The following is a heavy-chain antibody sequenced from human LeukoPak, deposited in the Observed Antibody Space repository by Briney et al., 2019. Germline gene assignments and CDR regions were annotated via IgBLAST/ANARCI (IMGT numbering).Heavy chain of an antibody. CDR1: GYTFTSYG. CDR2: ITTYNGNT. D-gene: IGHD2-15*01. Sequence: ASVKVSCKASGYTFTSYGITWVRQAPGQGLEWMGWITTYNGNTYYAQNFRGRVTMTADTSTSTAYKEVRSLRSDDTAVYYCARLSPPIASFCSGGTCYSGGFDPWGQGTLVTVSS. V-gene: IGHV1-18*01. J-gene: IGHJ5*02. CDR3: ARLSPPIASFCSGGTCYSGGFDP.